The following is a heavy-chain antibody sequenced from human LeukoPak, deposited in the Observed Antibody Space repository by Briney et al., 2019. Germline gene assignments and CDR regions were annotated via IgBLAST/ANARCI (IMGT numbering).Heavy chain of an antibody. CDR1: GFTFSSYA. J-gene: IGHJ4*02. CDR3: AKGSGVVVVAAITFDY. Sequence: GGSLRLSCAASGFTFSSYAMSWVRLAPGKGLEWVSAISGSGGSTYYADSVKGRFTISRDNSKNTLYLQMNSLRAEDTAAYYCAKGSGVVVVAAITFDYWGQGTLVTVSS. CDR2: ISGSGGST. V-gene: IGHV3-23*01. D-gene: IGHD2-15*01.